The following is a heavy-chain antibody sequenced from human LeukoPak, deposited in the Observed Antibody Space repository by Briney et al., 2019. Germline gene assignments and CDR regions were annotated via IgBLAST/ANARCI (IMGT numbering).Heavy chain of an antibody. CDR1: GFTFSSYG. CDR2: IWYDGSNK. CDR3: ARGGPDTAMDYYFDH. V-gene: IGHV3-33*01. Sequence: GSLGLSCAASGFTFSSYGMHWVRQAPGKGLEWVAVIWYDGSNKYYADSVKGRFTISRDNSKNTLYLQMNSLRAEDTAVYYCARGGPDTAMDYYFDHWGQGTLVTVSS. D-gene: IGHD5-18*01. J-gene: IGHJ4*02.